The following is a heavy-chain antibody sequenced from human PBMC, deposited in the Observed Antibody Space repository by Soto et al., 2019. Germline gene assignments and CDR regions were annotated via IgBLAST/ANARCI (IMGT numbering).Heavy chain of an antibody. D-gene: IGHD2-2*02. CDR3: ARGPRGYTGSNWFDP. Sequence: QVQLVESGGGVVQPGRSLRLSCAASGFTFSSYAMHWVRQAPGKGLEWVAVISYDGSNKYYADSVKGRFTISRDNSKNTLHLQMNSLRAEDMAVYYCARGPRGYTGSNWFDPWGQGTLVTVSS. CDR1: GFTFSSYA. CDR2: ISYDGSNK. J-gene: IGHJ5*02. V-gene: IGHV3-30-3*01.